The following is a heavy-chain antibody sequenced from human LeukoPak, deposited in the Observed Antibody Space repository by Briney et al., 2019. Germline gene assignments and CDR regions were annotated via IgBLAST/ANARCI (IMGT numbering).Heavy chain of an antibody. Sequence: PSETLSLTCTVSGDSISNGGYYWGWIRQPPGKGLGWIGYVYRAGNTFYNPSLNNRVTISLDESKNQFSLKLNSVTAADTAVYFCATATYYSDDYNYLRLDYFESWGQGTLVTVSS. CDR2: VYRAGNT. CDR3: ATATYYSDDYNYLRLDYFES. CDR1: GDSISNGGYY. D-gene: IGHD3-22*01. J-gene: IGHJ4*02. V-gene: IGHV4-30-2*01.